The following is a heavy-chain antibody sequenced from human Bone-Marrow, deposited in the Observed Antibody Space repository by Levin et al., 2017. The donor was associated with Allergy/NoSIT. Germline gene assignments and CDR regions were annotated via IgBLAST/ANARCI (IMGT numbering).Heavy chain of an antibody. J-gene: IGHJ6*02. CDR3: ARGRREAVWTKSILNYFYYGMDV. V-gene: IGHV4-34*01. D-gene: IGHD1/OR15-1a*01. CDR1: GGSFSDYV. Sequence: SETLSLTCAVSGGSFSDYVWIWIRQSPGKGPEWIGQINHSGFTDYNPSLKSRVTISLDTPKSQFSLRLRSVTAADAAQYYCARGRREAVWTKSILNYFYYGMDVWGQGTTVAVSS. CDR2: INHSGFT.